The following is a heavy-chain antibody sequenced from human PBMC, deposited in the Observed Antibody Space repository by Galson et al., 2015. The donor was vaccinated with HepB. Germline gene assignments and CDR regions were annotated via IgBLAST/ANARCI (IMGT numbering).Heavy chain of an antibody. V-gene: IGHV5-51*01. J-gene: IGHJ4*02. Sequence: QSGAEVKKPGESLKISCKGSGYRFTNYWIGWVRQMPGKGLECVGIVFPGDSDTRYSPSFQGQVTISADKSISTAYLQWSSLKASDAAIYYCARGDGSWGHILDFWGQGTLDTVSS. D-gene: IGHD3-10*01. CDR2: VFPGDSDT. CDR1: GYRFTNYW. CDR3: ARGDGSWGHILDF.